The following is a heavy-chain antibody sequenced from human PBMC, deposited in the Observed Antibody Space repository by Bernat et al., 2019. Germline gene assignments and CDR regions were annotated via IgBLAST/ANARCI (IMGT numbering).Heavy chain of an antibody. Sequence: QVQLVRSGAEVKKPGASVKVSCKASGYTFTGYYMHWVRQAPGQGLEWMGWINPNSGGTNYAQKFQGWVTMTRDTSISTAYMELSRLRSDDTAVYYCARDLSRYYDFWSGPDYGMDVWGQGTTVTVSS. D-gene: IGHD3-3*01. J-gene: IGHJ6*02. V-gene: IGHV1-2*04. CDR3: ARDLSRYYDFWSGPDYGMDV. CDR1: GYTFTGYY. CDR2: INPNSGGT.